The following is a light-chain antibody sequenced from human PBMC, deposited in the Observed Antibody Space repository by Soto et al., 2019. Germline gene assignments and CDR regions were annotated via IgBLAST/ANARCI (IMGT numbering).Light chain of an antibody. V-gene: IGKV3-11*01. CDR3: QQRSKWPLT. Sequence: EIVLTQSPATLSLSPGERATLSCGASQSISSYLAWLQQKPGQAPRLLIYDVSNRATGIPARFSGSGSGTDFTLTISSLEPEDFAVYYCQQRSKWPLTFGGGTKVDIK. J-gene: IGKJ4*01. CDR1: QSISSY. CDR2: DVS.